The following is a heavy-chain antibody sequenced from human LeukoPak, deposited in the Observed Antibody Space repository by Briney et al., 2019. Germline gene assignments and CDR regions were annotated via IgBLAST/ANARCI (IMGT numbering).Heavy chain of an antibody. J-gene: IGHJ5*02. CDR2: IIPIFGTA. V-gene: IGHV1-69*13. CDR3: ARGLVRGPFDP. CDR1: GGTFSNYA. D-gene: IGHD6-19*01. Sequence: GASVKVSCKASGGTFSNYAISWVRQAPGQGLEWMGGIIPIFGTANYAQKFQGRVTITADESTSTAYMELSSLRSEATAVYYCARGLVRGPFDPWGQGTLVTVSS.